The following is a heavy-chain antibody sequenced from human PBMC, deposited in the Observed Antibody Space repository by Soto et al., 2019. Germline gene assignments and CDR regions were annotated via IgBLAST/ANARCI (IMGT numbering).Heavy chain of an antibody. J-gene: IGHJ6*03. CDR2: IYSGGNT. V-gene: IGHV3-66*01. CDR1: GFTVSSNY. D-gene: IGHD3-10*01. Sequence: EMLVVESGGGLVQPGGSLRLSCAASGFTVSSNYMTWVRQVPGKGLEWVSIIYSGGNTYYADSVKGRFTLSRDNSKNTLYLQMNSLRAEATAVYYCARGILRGVIIYYYYMDVWGKGTTVTVSS. CDR3: ARGILRGVIIYYYYMDV.